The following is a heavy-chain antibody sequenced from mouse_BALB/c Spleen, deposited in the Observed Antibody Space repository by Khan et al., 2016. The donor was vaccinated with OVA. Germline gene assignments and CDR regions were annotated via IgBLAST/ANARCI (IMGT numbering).Heavy chain of an antibody. D-gene: IGHD2-14*01. Sequence: QVQLQQSGPGLVQPTQSLSITCTVSDFSLTTYGVHWVRQSPGKGLEWLGVIWSGGSTDYNAVFISRLSISKDNSKSQVFFKMNSLQADDTAIYYCARNSYRYDFAYWGQGTLVTVSA. CDR2: IWSGGST. J-gene: IGHJ3*01. CDR1: DFSLTTYG. V-gene: IGHV2-4-1*01. CDR3: ARNSYRYDFAY.